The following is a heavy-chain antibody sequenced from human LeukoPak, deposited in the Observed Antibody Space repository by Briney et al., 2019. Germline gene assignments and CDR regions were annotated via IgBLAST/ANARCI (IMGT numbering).Heavy chain of an antibody. CDR3: ARGLWGLLHFYFDY. V-gene: IGHV4-31*03. CDR2: IYYSGST. J-gene: IGHJ4*02. CDR1: GGSISSGGYY. D-gene: IGHD3-22*01. Sequence: SQTLSLTCTVSGGSISSGGYYWSWIRQHPGKGLEWIGYIYYSGSTYYNPSLKSRVTISVDTSKNQFSLKLSSVTAADTAVYYCARGLWGLLHFYFDYWGQGTLVTVSS.